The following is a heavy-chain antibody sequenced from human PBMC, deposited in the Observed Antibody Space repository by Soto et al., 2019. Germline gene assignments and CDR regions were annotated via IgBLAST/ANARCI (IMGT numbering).Heavy chain of an antibody. CDR2: IGLYNGNT. CDR1: GYTFNNYG. Sequence: QVQLVQSGAEVKKPGASVKVSCKASGYTFNNYGISWVRQAPGQGLEWMGWIGLYNGNTGHAQNFQGRVTMPTDTSTSTAYMELRRLRSDDTALYYWARCYCSVGTCYTCWHFDLWGRGTLVTVSS. V-gene: IGHV1-18*01. D-gene: IGHD2-15*01. CDR3: ARCYCSVGTCYTCWHFDL. J-gene: IGHJ2*01.